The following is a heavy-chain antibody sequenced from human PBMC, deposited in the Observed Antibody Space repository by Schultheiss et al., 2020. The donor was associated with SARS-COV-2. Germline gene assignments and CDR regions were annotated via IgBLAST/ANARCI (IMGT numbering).Heavy chain of an antibody. D-gene: IGHD1-26*01. CDR3: ARDKGRSVGASDY. CDR1: GFTFSSYG. V-gene: IGHV3-33*01. J-gene: IGHJ4*02. CDR2: IWYDGSNK. Sequence: GGSLRLSCAASGFTFSSYGMHWVRQAPGKGLEWVAVIWYDGSNKYYADSVKGRFTISRDNSKNTLYLQMNSLRAEDTAVYYCARDKGRSVGASDYWGQGTLVTVSS.